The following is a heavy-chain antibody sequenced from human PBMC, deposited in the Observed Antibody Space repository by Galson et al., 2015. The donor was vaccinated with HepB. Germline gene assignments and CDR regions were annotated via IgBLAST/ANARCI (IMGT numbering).Heavy chain of an antibody. V-gene: IGHV3-73*01. CDR1: GFTFSGSA. J-gene: IGHJ5*02. D-gene: IGHD6-19*01. CDR3: AIAVADIPLPWFDP. Sequence: SLRLSCAASGFTFSGSAMHWVRQASGKGLEWVGRIRSKANSYATAYAASVKGRFTISRDDSKNTAYLQMNSLKTEDTAVYYCAIAVADIPLPWFDPWGQGTLVTVSS. CDR2: IRSKANSYAT.